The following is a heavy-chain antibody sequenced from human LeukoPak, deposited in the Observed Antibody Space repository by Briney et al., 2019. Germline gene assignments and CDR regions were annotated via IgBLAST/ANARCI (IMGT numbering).Heavy chain of an antibody. Sequence: PGGSLRLSCAGSGFTFHIYSMNWVRQAPGKGLEWVSYITNDTRTIHYADSVKGRFTISRDNSKSSMYLQMDSLRAEDTAVYYCARSVEGHFDFWGQGTLVTVSS. V-gene: IGHV3-48*04. CDR1: GFTFHIYS. J-gene: IGHJ4*02. D-gene: IGHD1-1*01. CDR3: ARSVEGHFDF. CDR2: ITNDTRTI.